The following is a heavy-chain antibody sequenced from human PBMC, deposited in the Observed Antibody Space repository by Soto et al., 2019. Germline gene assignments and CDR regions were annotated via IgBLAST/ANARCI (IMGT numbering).Heavy chain of an antibody. CDR3: ARHLNGDESSGYWSYTWFDP. Sequence: QPGGSLRLSCAASGFSLTPYDIYWVRQAPGKGLEWVAVMQYDGSTKYYADSVKGRFTTSRDSSENTVYLQMNSLRAEDTAVYYCARHLNGDESSGYWSYTWFDPWGPGTLVTVSS. CDR1: GFSLTPYD. V-gene: IGHV3-33*05. D-gene: IGHD3-22*01. J-gene: IGHJ5*02. CDR2: MQYDGSTK.